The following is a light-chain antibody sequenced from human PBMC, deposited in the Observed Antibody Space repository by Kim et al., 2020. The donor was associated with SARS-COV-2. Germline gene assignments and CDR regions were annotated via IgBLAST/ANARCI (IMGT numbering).Light chain of an antibody. Sequence: QSVLTQPLSVSGTPGQRVTMSCSGRSSNIGTSSVSWYQQRPGTAPKLLIHDNNQRPSGVPDRFSGSKSAASASLVISGLQSEDEAVYYCVAWDDSLNGSVFGAGTKVTVL. CDR1: SSNIGTSS. V-gene: IGLV1-44*01. CDR2: DNN. J-gene: IGLJ1*01. CDR3: VAWDDSLNGSV.